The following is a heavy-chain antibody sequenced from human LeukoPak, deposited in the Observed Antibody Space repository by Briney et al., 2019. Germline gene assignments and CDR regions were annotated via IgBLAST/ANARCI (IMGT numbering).Heavy chain of an antibody. D-gene: IGHD2-8*01. J-gene: IGHJ4*02. CDR2: IYYSGSTSYNPSYSSGST. Sequence: SETLSLTCTVSGGSISSYCWSWIRQPPGKGLEWIGYIYYSGSTSYNPSYSSGSTNYNPSLKSRVTISIDTSKNQFSLRLNSVTAADTAVYYCARASGVSSYLLPIWGQGTLVTVSS. CDR3: ARASGVSSYLLPI. V-gene: IGHV4-59*01. CDR1: GGSISSYC.